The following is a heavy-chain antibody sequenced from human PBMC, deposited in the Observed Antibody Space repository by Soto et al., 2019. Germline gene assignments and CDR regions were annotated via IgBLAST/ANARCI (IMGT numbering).Heavy chain of an antibody. CDR3: AKGVFYDGGNSFDY. CDR1: GYRFTNYW. CDR2: IYPGDSDT. D-gene: IGHD2-21*01. J-gene: IGHJ4*02. Sequence: GESLKISCKGSGYRFTNYWIGWVRQMPGKGLEWMGIIYPGDSDTRYSPSFQSQVTFSADKSTSTAYLQWSSLKASDTAMYHCAKGVFYDGGNSFDYWGQGSLVTVSS. V-gene: IGHV5-51*01.